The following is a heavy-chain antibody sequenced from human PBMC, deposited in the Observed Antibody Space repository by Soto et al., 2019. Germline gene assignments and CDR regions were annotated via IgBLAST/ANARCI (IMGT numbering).Heavy chain of an antibody. V-gene: IGHV3-53*01. Sequence: GGSLRLSCAASWFTVSSNYMSWVRQAPGKGLEWVSVIYSGGSTYYADSVKGRFTISRDNSKNTLYLQMNSLRAEDTAVYYCARVQYYYGSGSYYNSLHFDYWGQGTLVTVSS. CDR2: IYSGGST. CDR3: ARVQYYYGSGSYYNSLHFDY. CDR1: WFTVSSNY. D-gene: IGHD3-10*01. J-gene: IGHJ4*02.